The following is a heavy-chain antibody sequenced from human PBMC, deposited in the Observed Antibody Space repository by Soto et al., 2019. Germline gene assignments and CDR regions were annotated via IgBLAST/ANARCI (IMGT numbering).Heavy chain of an antibody. J-gene: IGHJ4*02. Sequence: GGSLRLSCAASGFTFSSYWMHWVRQAPGKGLVWVSRINSDGSSTSYADSVKGRFTISRDNAKNTLYLQMNSLRAEDTAVYYCARTPTNYYDSSGYYYGPRALDYWGQGTLVTVSS. D-gene: IGHD3-22*01. V-gene: IGHV3-74*01. CDR1: GFTFSSYW. CDR2: INSDGSST. CDR3: ARTPTNYYDSSGYYYGPRALDY.